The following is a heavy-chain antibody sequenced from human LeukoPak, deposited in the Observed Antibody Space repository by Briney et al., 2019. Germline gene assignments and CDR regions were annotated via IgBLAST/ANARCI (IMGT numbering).Heavy chain of an antibody. J-gene: IGHJ3*02. D-gene: IGHD3-22*01. CDR1: GFTFSSYA. CDR2: ISGSGGST. V-gene: IGHV3-23*01. CDR3: AKDLDSSGNFWGTDAFDI. Sequence: GGSLSLSCAASGFTFSSYAMSWVRQAPEQGLEWVSAISGSGGSTYYVDSVKGRFTISRDNSKNTLYLQINSLRAEDTAVYYCAKDLDSSGNFWGTDAFDIWGEGTMVTVSS.